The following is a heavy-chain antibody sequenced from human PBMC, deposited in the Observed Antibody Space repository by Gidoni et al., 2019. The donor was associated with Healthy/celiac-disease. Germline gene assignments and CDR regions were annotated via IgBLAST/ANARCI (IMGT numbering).Heavy chain of an antibody. Sequence: QLQLQESGPGLVKPSETLSLTCTVPGGSISSSSYYWGWIRPPPGKGLEWIGSIYYSGSTYYNPSLKSRVTISVDTSKNQFSLKLSSVTAADTAVYYCARGIAVAGFYWGQGTLVTVSS. CDR2: IYYSGST. J-gene: IGHJ4*02. CDR1: GGSISSSSYY. D-gene: IGHD6-19*01. CDR3: ARGIAVAGFY. V-gene: IGHV4-39*01.